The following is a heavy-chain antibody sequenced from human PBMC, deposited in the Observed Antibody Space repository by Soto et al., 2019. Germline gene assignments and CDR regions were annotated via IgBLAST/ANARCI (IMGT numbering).Heavy chain of an antibody. Sequence: SETLSLTCAVSGGSISSGGYYWSWIRQHPGKGLEWIGYIYYSGSTYYNPSLKSRVTISVDTSKNQFSLKLSSVTAADTAVYYCARDTAMGYFDYWGQGTLVTVSS. CDR1: GGSISSGGYY. J-gene: IGHJ4*02. CDR2: IYYSGST. D-gene: IGHD5-18*01. V-gene: IGHV4-31*11. CDR3: ARDTAMGYFDY.